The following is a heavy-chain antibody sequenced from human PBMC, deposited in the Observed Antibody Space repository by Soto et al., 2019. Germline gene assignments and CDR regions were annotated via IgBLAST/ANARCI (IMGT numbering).Heavy chain of an antibody. D-gene: IGHD2-2*01. J-gene: IGHJ6*03. CDR2: IGTAGDT. Sequence: GGSLRLSCAASGFTFSSYDMHWVRQATGKGLEWVSAIGTAGDTYYPGSVKGRFTTSRENAKNSLYLQMNSLRAGDTAVYYCGRSSSHRSRYYYMDVWGKGTKVTVSS. CDR1: GFTFSSYD. V-gene: IGHV3-13*01. CDR3: GRSSSHRSRYYYMDV.